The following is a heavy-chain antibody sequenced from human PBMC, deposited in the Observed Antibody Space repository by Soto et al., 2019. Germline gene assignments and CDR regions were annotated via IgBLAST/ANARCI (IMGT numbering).Heavy chain of an antibody. Sequence: QVQLQESGPGLVKPSGTLSLTCAVSGGSISSSNWWSWVRQPPGKRLEWIGEIYHSGSTNYNPSLKSRVTISVDKSKNQFALKLSSVPAADTAVYYCARDLITPYSSSNYYYYGMDVWGQGTTVTVSS. J-gene: IGHJ6*02. CDR3: ARDLITPYSSSNYYYYGMDV. CDR2: IYHSGST. CDR1: GGSISSSNW. V-gene: IGHV4-4*02. D-gene: IGHD6-6*01.